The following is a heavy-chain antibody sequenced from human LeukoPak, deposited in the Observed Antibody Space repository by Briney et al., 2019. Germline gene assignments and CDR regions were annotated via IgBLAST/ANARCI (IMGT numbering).Heavy chain of an antibody. D-gene: IGHD2-2*03. CDR1: GGSISSYY. J-gene: IGHJ5*02. CDR2: IYTSGST. Sequence: SETLSLTCIVSGGSISSYYWSWIRQPAGKGLEWIGRIYTSGSTNYNPSLKSRVTMSVDTSKNQFSLKLSSVTAADTAVYYCARGLDIVVVPAQGVDWFDPWGQGTLVTVSS. V-gene: IGHV4-4*07. CDR3: ARGLDIVVVPAQGVDWFDP.